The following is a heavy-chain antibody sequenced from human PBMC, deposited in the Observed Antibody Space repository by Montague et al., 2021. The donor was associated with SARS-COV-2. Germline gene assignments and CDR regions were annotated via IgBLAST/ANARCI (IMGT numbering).Heavy chain of an antibody. CDR2: ISGSGYST. D-gene: IGHD2-2*01. J-gene: IGHJ6*02. Sequence: SLRLSCAASGFTFSSHAMSWVCQAPGKGLEWVSAISGSGYSTYYVDSVKGRFTIFRDNSKSTLHLLMNSLRAEDTAVYYCVRSFYCSSSSCSDSYYYGMDLWGHGTTGTVSS. V-gene: IGHV3-23*01. CDR1: GFTFSSHA. CDR3: VRSFYCSSSSCSDSYYYGMDL.